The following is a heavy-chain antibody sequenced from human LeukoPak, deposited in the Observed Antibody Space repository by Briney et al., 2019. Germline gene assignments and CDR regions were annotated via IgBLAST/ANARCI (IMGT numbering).Heavy chain of an antibody. Sequence: GGSLRLSCATSGFTLSSYAMTWVRQAPGKGLEWVSYIVGSSSNIYYADSVKGRFTISRDNAKNSLYLQMDSLRAEDTAVYYCATDSPETAAFDYWGQGTLVTVSS. CDR2: IVGSSSNI. V-gene: IGHV3-48*04. J-gene: IGHJ4*02. CDR1: GFTLSSYA. CDR3: ATDSPETAAFDY. D-gene: IGHD1-1*01.